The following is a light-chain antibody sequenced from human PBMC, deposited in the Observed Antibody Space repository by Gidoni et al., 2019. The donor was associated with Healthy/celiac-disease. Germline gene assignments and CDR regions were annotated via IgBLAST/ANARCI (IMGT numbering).Light chain of an antibody. CDR3: AAWDDSLSGQGV. J-gene: IGLJ3*02. V-gene: IGLV1-47*01. CDR2: RNN. CDR1: SSNIGSNY. Sequence: QSVLTQPSSASGTPGQRVTISCSGRSSNIGSNYVYWYQQLPGTAPKLLIYRNNQRPSGVPDRFSGSKSGTSASLAISGLRSEDEADYYCAAWDDSLSGQGVFGGGTKLTVL.